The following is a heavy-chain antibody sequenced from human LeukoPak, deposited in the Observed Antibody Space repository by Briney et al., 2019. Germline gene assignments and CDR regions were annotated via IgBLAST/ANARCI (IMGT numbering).Heavy chain of an antibody. CDR1: GSANSRRCYQ. D-gene: IGHD1-26*01. J-gene: IGHJ4*02. Sequence: PSDTETLNRPSSGSANSRRCYQPSWIRQPPGPGMRRIGSLYYSGSTYYNPSLKRRVTISLDTSKDQFSLRMRSVTAADTAVYYCARHFRDLGSFDFWGQGTLVTVSS. V-gene: IGHV4-39*01. CDR3: ARHFRDLGSFDF. CDR2: LYYSGST.